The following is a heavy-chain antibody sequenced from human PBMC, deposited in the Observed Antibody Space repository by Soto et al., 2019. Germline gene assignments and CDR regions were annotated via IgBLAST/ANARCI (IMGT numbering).Heavy chain of an antibody. CDR3: ARVVCFFCGNAGY. J-gene: IGHJ4*02. Sequence: QVLLVQSGADVKKPGASVKVSCKTSGYTFTEYDINWVRQAPGQGLEWMGWMNTNTGNTGYAQKFQGRVTITRDTSISTAYMELRSLRSDDSAVYYCARVVCFFCGNAGYWGQGTLVTVSS. CDR1: GYTFTEYD. CDR2: MNTNTGNT. V-gene: IGHV1-8*03. D-gene: IGHD1-1*01.